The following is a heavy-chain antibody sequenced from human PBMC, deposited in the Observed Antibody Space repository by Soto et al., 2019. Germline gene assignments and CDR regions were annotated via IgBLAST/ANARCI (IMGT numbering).Heavy chain of an antibody. CDR2: ISYSGST. Sequence: QVQLQESGPGLVKPSETLSLTCTVSGGSVSSGSYYWSWIRQPPGKGLEWIGYISYSGSTNYNPSLKSRVTISVDTSKNQFSLKLSSVTAADTAVYYWARWPNWFDPWGQGTLVTVSS. CDR1: GGSVSSGSYY. J-gene: IGHJ5*02. V-gene: IGHV4-61*01. CDR3: ARWPNWFDP.